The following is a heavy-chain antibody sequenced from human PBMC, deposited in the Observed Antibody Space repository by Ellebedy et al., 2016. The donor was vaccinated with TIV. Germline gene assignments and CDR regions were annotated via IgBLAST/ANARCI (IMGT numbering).Heavy chain of an antibody. Sequence: PGGSLRLSCAASGFTFSNYWMSWVRQAPGKGLEWVANIKQDGSEKYYVDSVKGRFTISRDNAKNSLYLQMNSLRAEDTAVYFCAREASGSSAHFDYWGQGTLVTVSS. J-gene: IGHJ4*02. D-gene: IGHD6-6*01. CDR1: GFTFSNYW. CDR3: AREASGSSAHFDY. V-gene: IGHV3-7*03. CDR2: IKQDGSEK.